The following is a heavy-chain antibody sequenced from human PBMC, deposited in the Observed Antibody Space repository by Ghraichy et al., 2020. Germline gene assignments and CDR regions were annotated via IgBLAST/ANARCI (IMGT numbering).Heavy chain of an antibody. V-gene: IGHV4-34*01. CDR1: NGPFDSYY. Sequence: SETLSLTCAVYNGPFDSYYWSWIRQPPGKGLEWIWEIKHSGSTNYNPSLRSRVTFSVDRSNDQFSLRLNSVTAADTAMYYCARGRKSSQQLVPLPFDYWGQGTLVTVSS. CDR2: IKHSGST. CDR3: ARGRKSSQQLVPLPFDY. D-gene: IGHD6-13*01. J-gene: IGHJ4*02.